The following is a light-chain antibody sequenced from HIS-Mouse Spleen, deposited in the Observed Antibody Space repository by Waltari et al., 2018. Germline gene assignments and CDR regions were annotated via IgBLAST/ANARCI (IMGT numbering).Light chain of an antibody. J-gene: IGLJ1*01. V-gene: IGLV2-14*03. CDR3: SSYTSSSTLV. CDR1: SSDVGGYNY. CDR2: DVS. Sequence: QSALTQPASVSGSPGQSITISCTGTSSDVGGYNYVSWYQQHPGKAPKLIIYDVSNRPSGVSSRFSDSNSGNTASLTISGLQGEDEADYYCSSYTSSSTLVFGTGTKVTVL.